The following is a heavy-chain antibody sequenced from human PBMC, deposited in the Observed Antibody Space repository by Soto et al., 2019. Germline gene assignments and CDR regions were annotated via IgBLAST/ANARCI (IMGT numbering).Heavy chain of an antibody. D-gene: IGHD2-2*01. V-gene: IGHV4-34*01. CDR2: INQSGST. J-gene: IGHJ4*02. Sequence: SETLSLTCAVYGGPFSGFYWSWIRQPPGKELEWIGEINQSGSTNYNPSLKSRVTMSVDTSKKKFSLNLRSVTAADTAMYYCARFRRGPAPLCDKDWGPGNMFTVYS. CDR3: ARFRRGPAPLCDKD. CDR1: GGPFSGFY.